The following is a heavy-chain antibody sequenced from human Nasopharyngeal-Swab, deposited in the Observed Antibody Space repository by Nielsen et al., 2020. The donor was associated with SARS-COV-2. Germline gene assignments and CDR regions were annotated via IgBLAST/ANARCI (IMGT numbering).Heavy chain of an antibody. J-gene: IGHJ4*02. CDR2: ISSSSSYI. CDR1: GFTFSSYS. D-gene: IGHD1-7*01. Sequence: LSLTRAASGFTFSSYSMNWVRQAPGKGLEWVSSISSSSSYIYYADSVKGRFTSSRDNAKNSLYLQMNSLRAEDTAVYYCVGNNWDYGGVGHWGQGTLVTVSS. CDR3: VGNNWDYGGVGH. V-gene: IGHV3-21*01.